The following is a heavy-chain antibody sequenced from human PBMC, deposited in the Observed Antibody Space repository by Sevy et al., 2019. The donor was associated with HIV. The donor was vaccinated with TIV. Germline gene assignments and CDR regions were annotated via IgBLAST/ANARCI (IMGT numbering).Heavy chain of an antibody. CDR2: IIPIFGTA. J-gene: IGHJ4*02. Sequence: SVKVSCKASGGTFSSYAISWVRQAPGQGLEWMGVIIPIFGTANYAQKFQGRVTITADESTSTAYMELTSLKSDDTAVYYCARGGGVGATTTPDSWGQGTLVTVSS. V-gene: IGHV1-69*13. CDR3: ARGGGVGATTTPDS. CDR1: GGTFSSYA. D-gene: IGHD1-26*01.